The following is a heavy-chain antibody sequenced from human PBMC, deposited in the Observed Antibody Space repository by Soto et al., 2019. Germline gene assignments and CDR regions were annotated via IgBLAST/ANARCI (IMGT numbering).Heavy chain of an antibody. CDR3: ARTYYDFWSGYYTYYFDY. D-gene: IGHD3-3*01. CDR2: INHSGST. CDR1: GGSFSGYY. Sequence: SETLSLTCAVYGGSFSGYYWSWIRQPPGEGLEWIGEINHSGSTNYNPSLKSRVTISVDTSKNQFSLKLSSVTAADTAVYYCARTYYDFWSGYYTYYFDYWGQGTLVTVSS. V-gene: IGHV4-34*01. J-gene: IGHJ4*02.